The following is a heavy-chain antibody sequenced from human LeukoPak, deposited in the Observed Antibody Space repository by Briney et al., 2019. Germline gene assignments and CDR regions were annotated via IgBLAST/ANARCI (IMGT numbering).Heavy chain of an antibody. V-gene: IGHV1-46*01. CDR1: GYTFTSYY. D-gene: IGHD3-10*01. CDR2: INPSGGST. J-gene: IGHJ6*03. Sequence: ASVKVSCKASGYTFTSYYMHWVRQAPGQGLEWMGIINPSGGSTSYAQKLQGRVTMTRDTSTNTVYMELSSLRSEDTAVYYCARGPSITMVRGGQWYYYMDVWGKGTTVTISS. CDR3: ARGPSITMVRGGQWYYYMDV.